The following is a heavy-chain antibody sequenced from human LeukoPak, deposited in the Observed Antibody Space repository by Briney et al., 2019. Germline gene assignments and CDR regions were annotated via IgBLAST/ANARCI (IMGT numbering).Heavy chain of an antibody. CDR3: VKGDNNILTGFYNSFDY. Sequence: GGSLRLSCAASGFTFNDCGMSWVRQAPGKGLEWVSTVSGSGISTYYADSVKGRFTISRDNSRNTLYLQMNSLRAEDTALYYCVKGDNNILTGFYNSFDYWGQGTLVTVSS. V-gene: IGHV3-23*01. CDR1: GFTFNDCG. J-gene: IGHJ4*02. D-gene: IGHD3-9*01. CDR2: VSGSGIST.